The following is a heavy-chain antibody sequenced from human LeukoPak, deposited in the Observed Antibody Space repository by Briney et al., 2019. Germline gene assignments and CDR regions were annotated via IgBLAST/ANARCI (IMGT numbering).Heavy chain of an antibody. J-gene: IGHJ4*02. CDR2: INEDGSTT. CDR3: VRDLGGRSGH. V-gene: IGHV3-74*01. D-gene: IGHD1-26*01. CDR1: GFTVSSNY. Sequence: GGSLRLSCAASGFTVSSNYMSWVRQAPGKGLVWVSRINEDGSTTNYADSVKGRSTIFRDSAKNRLYLQMNSLRAEDTAVYYCVRDLGGRSGHWGQGTLVTVSS.